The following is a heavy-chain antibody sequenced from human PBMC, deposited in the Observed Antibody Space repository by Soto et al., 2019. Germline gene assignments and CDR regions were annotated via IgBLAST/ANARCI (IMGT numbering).Heavy chain of an antibody. J-gene: IGHJ6*02. Sequence: ASVKVSCKASGYAFSNNFMHWVRQAPAQGLEWMGVINPTTGLTSNAQKFQGRITMTSDTSSSTAYMELSSLRSEDTAVYYCARALRNGYFYGMDIWGQGTTVTV. CDR3: ARALRNGYFYGMDI. D-gene: IGHD2-8*01. V-gene: IGHV1-46*01. CDR1: GYAFSNNF. CDR2: INPTTGLT.